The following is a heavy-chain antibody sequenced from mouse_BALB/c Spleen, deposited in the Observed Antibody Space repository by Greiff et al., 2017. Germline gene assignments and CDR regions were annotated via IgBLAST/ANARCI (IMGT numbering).Heavy chain of an antibody. Sequence: DVKLVESGGGLVKPGGSLKLSCAASGFTFSDYYMYWVRQTPEKRLEWVATISDGGSYTYYPDSVKGRFTISRDNAKNNLYLQMSSLKAEDTAMYYCARDLLWYFDVWGAGTTVTVSS. V-gene: IGHV5-4*02. D-gene: IGHD2-1*01. CDR1: GFTFSDYY. J-gene: IGHJ1*01. CDR2: ISDGGSYT. CDR3: ARDLLWYFDV.